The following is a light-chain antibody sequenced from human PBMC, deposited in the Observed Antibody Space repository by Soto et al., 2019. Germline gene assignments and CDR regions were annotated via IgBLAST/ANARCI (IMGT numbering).Light chain of an antibody. CDR3: RQFNEHPIA. CDR1: QGISSN. J-gene: IGKJ5*01. V-gene: IGKV1-9*01. CDR2: SAS. Sequence: DIQLTQSPSFLSASVGDRVTITCRASQGISSNLAWYQQKPGKAPNLLIYSASTLQSGVPSRFSGSGSGTEFTLTISGLQPEDFASYYCRQFNEHPIAFGQGTRLEIK.